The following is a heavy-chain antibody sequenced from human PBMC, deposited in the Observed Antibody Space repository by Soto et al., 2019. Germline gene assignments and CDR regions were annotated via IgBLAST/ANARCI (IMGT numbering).Heavy chain of an antibody. D-gene: IGHD2-15*01. J-gene: IGHJ4*02. CDR3: ARAVGGIVVVVAASSRRSTPRYYFDY. CDR2: INHSGST. CDR1: GGSCRGYY. V-gene: IGHV4-34*01. Sequence: SETLSLTSAVYGGSCRGYYWSWIRQPPGKGLEWIGEINHSGSTNYNPSLKSRVTISVDTSKNQFSLKLSSVTAADTAVYYCARAVGGIVVVVAASSRRSTPRYYFDYWGQGTLVTVSS.